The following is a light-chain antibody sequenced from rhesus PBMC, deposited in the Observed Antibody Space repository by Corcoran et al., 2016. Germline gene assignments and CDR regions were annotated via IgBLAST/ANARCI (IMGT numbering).Light chain of an antibody. V-gene: IGKV1-44*01. CDR2: TSS. Sequence: DIQMTQSPSALSASVGDRVTISCRASQNIYSNLACYQQKSGNAPKLLIYTSSSLETGIPSRFSGSGSGTDVTLTISSLQPEDSADYYCQHYYDNPYSFGQGTKVEI. CDR3: QHYYDNPYS. CDR1: QNIYSN. J-gene: IGKJ2*01.